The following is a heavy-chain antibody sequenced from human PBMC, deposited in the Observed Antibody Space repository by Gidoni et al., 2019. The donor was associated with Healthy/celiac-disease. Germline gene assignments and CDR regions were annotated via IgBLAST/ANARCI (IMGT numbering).Heavy chain of an antibody. CDR1: GGSISSGGYY. J-gene: IGHJ4*02. Sequence: QVQLQESGPGLVKPSQTLSLTCPVSGGSISSGGYYWSWIRQHPGKGLEWIGYIYYSGSTYYNPSLKSRVTISVDTSKNQFSLKLSSVTAADTAVYYCAREGDSSGWYYFDYWGQGTLVTVSS. CDR3: AREGDSSGWYYFDY. CDR2: IYYSGST. V-gene: IGHV4-31*03. D-gene: IGHD6-19*01.